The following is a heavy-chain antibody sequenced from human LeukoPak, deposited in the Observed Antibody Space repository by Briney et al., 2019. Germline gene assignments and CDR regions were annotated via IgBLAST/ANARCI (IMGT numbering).Heavy chain of an antibody. D-gene: IGHD3-10*01. CDR3: ARDHGIPGSGSYRFDY. V-gene: IGHV3-7*01. CDR2: IKEDGSIQ. CDR1: GFTFSSYW. Sequence: PGGSLRLSCVASGFTFSSYWMTWVRQAPGKGLEWLANIKEDGSIQYYLDSVRGRFTISRDNAKTSVYLQLNSLRIEDTAVYYCARDHGIPGSGSYRFDYWGHGTLVTVSS. J-gene: IGHJ4*01.